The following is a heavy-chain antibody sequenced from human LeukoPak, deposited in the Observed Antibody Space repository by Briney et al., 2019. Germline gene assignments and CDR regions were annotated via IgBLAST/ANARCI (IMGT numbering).Heavy chain of an antibody. Sequence: SETLSLTCGASGGSFSGYYWNWIRQPPGKGLEWIGEINHSGTTYYNPSLKSRVTISVDTSKNQFSLKLSSVTAADTAVYYCARVNTLIRGIGWFDPWGQGILVTVSS. D-gene: IGHD3-10*01. CDR2: INHSGTT. CDR3: ARVNTLIRGIGWFDP. V-gene: IGHV4-34*01. CDR1: GGSFSGYY. J-gene: IGHJ5*02.